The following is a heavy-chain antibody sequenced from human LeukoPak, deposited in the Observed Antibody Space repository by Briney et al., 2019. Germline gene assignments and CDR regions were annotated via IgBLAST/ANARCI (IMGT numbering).Heavy chain of an antibody. V-gene: IGHV4-59*01. J-gene: IGHJ4*02. CDR3: ATALNYYGSGYHQPIFDY. Sequence: KPSETLSLTCTVSGGSISSYYWSWIRQPPGKGLEWIGYIYYSGSTNYNPSLKSRVTISVDTSKNQFSLKLSSVTAADTAVYYCATALNYYGSGYHQPIFDYWGQGTLVTVSS. CDR1: GGSISSYY. CDR2: IYYSGST. D-gene: IGHD3-10*01.